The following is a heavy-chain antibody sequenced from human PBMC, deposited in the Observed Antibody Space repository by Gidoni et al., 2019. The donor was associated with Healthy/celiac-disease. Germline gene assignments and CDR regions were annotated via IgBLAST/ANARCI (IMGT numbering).Heavy chain of an antibody. V-gene: IGHV3-48*02. J-gene: IGHJ4*02. Sequence: EVQLVESGGGLVQPGGSLRLSCAASGFTFSSYSMKWVRQAPGKGLEWVSYISSSSSTIYYADSVKGRFTISRDNAKNSLYLQMNSLRDEDTAVYYCARDRDGYSYDLGFDYWGQGTLVTVSS. CDR2: ISSSSSTI. CDR1: GFTFSSYS. CDR3: ARDRDGYSYDLGFDY. D-gene: IGHD5-18*01.